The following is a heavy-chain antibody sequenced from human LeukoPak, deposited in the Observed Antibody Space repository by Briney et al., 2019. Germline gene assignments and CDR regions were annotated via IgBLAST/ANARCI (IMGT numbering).Heavy chain of an antibody. Sequence: ASVTVSCKASGGTFSSYAISWVRQAPGQGLEWMGGIIPIFGTANYAQKFQGRVTITTDESTSTAYMELSSLRSEDTAVYYCARYDYGGNNAFDIWGQGTMVTVSS. V-gene: IGHV1-69*05. J-gene: IGHJ3*02. CDR2: IIPIFGTA. CDR3: ARYDYGGNNAFDI. D-gene: IGHD4-23*01. CDR1: GGTFSSYA.